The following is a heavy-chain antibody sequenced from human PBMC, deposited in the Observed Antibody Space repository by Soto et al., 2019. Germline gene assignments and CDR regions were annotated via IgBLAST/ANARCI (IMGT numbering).Heavy chain of an antibody. Sequence: ASVEVSCKASGGTFSSYAISWVRQAPGQGLEWMGGIIPIFGTANYAQKFQGRVTITADESTSTAYMELSSLRSEDTAVYYCASRVLPSFYFYYGPDVWGQGTTVTVSS. CDR1: GGTFSSYA. CDR2: IIPIFGTA. CDR3: ASRVLPSFYFYYGPDV. D-gene: IGHD6-13*01. J-gene: IGHJ6*02. V-gene: IGHV1-69*13.